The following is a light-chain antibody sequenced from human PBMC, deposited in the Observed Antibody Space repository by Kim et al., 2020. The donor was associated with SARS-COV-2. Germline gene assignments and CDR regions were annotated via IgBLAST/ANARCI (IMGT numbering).Light chain of an antibody. CDR1: QSIRND. J-gene: IGKJ4*01. Sequence: ASVGDWVTLTCRAIQSIRNDLGWYQQKPGKAPKLLIYAASSLQSGVPSRFCGSGSSADFSLTISSLQPEDFAPYYCLQDYNYPLTFGGGTKVDIK. V-gene: IGKV1-6*01. CDR2: AAS. CDR3: LQDYNYPLT.